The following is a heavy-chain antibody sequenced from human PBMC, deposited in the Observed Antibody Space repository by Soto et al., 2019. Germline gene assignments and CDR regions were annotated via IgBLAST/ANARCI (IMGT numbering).Heavy chain of an antibody. V-gene: IGHV3-23*01. D-gene: IGHD3-22*01. CDR3: TKDSDSSGHYFGGWFDP. Sequence: EVQLLESGGGLVQPGGYLRLSCTASGFTFSDYAMTWVRQAPGKGLEWVSSVSNTGGSSFYADSVKGRFAISRDNSRNTLYLQINSLRAEDTAMYYCTKDSDSSGHYFGGWFDPWGQGTLVTVSS. CDR1: GFTFSDYA. J-gene: IGHJ5*02. CDR2: VSNTGGSS.